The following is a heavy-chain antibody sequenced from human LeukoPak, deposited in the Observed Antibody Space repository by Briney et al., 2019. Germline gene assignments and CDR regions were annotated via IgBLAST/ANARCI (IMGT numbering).Heavy chain of an antibody. CDR3: ARLGWWTQLLEDH. CDR2: IRASGDST. D-gene: IGHD5-18*01. Sequence: PGGSLRLSCVASGFTFSNYGMSWVRQAPGKGLEWVSCIRASGDSTSYADSVKGRFTISRDNSKNTLCLEMNSLRAEDTAVYHCARLGWWTQLLEDHWGQGSLVTVSS. CDR1: GFTFSNYG. V-gene: IGHV3-23*01. J-gene: IGHJ4*02.